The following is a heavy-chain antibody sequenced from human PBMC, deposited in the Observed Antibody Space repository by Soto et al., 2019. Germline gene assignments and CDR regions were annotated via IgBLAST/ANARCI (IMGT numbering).Heavy chain of an antibody. V-gene: IGHV4-34*01. Sequence: SETLSLTCAVYGGSFSGYYWSWIRQPPGKGLEWIGEINHSGSTNYNPSLKSRVTISVDTSKNQFSLKLSSVTAADTAVYYCASLVAAAGTGGWFDPWGQGTLVTVS. D-gene: IGHD6-13*01. J-gene: IGHJ5*02. CDR3: ASLVAAAGTGGWFDP. CDR1: GGSFSGYY. CDR2: INHSGST.